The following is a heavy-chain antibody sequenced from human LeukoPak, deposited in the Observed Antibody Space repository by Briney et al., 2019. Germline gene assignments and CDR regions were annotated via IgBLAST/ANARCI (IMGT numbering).Heavy chain of an antibody. D-gene: IGHD6-13*01. CDR3: ARWDYSGSWYWLDP. Sequence: PGGSLRLSCAASGFTFSSYWMSWVRQAPGKGLEWVANVRQDGGETSYVDSVKGRFTISRDNAKNSLYLQMNSPTVEDTAVYYCARWDYSGSWYWLDPWGQGTLVTVSS. V-gene: IGHV3-7*05. J-gene: IGHJ5*02. CDR2: VRQDGGET. CDR1: GFTFSSYW.